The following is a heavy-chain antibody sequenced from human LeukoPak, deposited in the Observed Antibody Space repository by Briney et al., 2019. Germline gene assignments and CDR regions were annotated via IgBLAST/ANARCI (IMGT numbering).Heavy chain of an antibody. CDR1: GFTFISYW. CDR2: IKQDGSEK. J-gene: IGHJ6*03. D-gene: IGHD3-3*01. V-gene: IGHV3-7*01. CDR3: ARTTILGRAPYYMDV. Sequence: GGSLRLSCAASGFTFISYWMSWVRQAPGKGLEWVANIKQDGSEKYYVDSVKGRFTISRDNAKNSLYLQMNSLRAEDTAVYYCARTTILGRAPYYMDVWGKGTTVTVSS.